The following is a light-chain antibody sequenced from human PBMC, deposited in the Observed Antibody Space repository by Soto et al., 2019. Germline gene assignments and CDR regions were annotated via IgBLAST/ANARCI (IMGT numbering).Light chain of an antibody. CDR3: QQYDTYWT. V-gene: IGKV1-5*03. Sequence: QMTQSPSTLSASIGDRVIITCRASQSISNWLAWYQQKPGKAPNLLIYKASSLKSGVPSRFSGSGSGTEFTLTISSLQPDDFATYYCQQYDTYWTFGQGTKVDIK. CDR1: QSISNW. CDR2: KAS. J-gene: IGKJ1*01.